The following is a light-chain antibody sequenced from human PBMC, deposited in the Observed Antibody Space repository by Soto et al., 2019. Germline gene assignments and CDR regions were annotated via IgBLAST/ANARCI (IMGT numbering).Light chain of an antibody. J-gene: IGKJ1*01. Sequence: EIVLTQSPSTLSVSPGDRATISCRASQGVSSYLAWYQQKPGQAPRLLIYDASNIPTGIPARFSGSGAGTEFSLTTSSSEHAEFAVSYCQQRIPWHPRTFGQGTKVETK. CDR2: DAS. V-gene: IGKV3D-11*01. CDR1: QGVSSY. CDR3: QQRIPWHPRT.